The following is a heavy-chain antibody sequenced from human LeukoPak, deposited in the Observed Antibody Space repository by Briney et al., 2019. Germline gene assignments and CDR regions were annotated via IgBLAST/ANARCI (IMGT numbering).Heavy chain of an antibody. Sequence: ASVKVSCKASGGTFSSYAISWVRQAPGQGLEWMGRIIPILGTANYAQKFQGRVTITADKSTSTAYMELSSLRSEDTAVYYCAVNDILTGYYDWFDPWGQGTLVTVSS. CDR2: IIPILGTA. D-gene: IGHD3-9*01. CDR1: GGTFSSYA. CDR3: AVNDILTGYYDWFDP. V-gene: IGHV1-69*04. J-gene: IGHJ5*02.